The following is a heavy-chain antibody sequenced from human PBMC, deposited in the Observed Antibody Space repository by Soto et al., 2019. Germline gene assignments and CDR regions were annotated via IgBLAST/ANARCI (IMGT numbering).Heavy chain of an antibody. D-gene: IGHD3-3*01. CDR2: IRSKAYGGTT. J-gene: IGHJ4*02. CDR1: GFTFGDYA. V-gene: IGHV3-49*03. CDR3: TRDSTIFGVVISLDY. Sequence: GGSLRLSCTASGFTFGDYAMSWFRQAPGKGLEWVGFIRSKAYGGTTEYAASVKGRFTISRDDSKSIAYLQMNSLKTEDTAVYYCTRDSTIFGVVISLDYWGQGTLVTVYS.